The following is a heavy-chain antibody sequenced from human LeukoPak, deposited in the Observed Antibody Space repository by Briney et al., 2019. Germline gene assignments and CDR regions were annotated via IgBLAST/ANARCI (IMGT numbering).Heavy chain of an antibody. CDR1: GFTFDDYA. V-gene: IGHV3-9*03. Sequence: PGRSLRLSCAASGFTFDDYAMHWVRQAPGKGLEWVSGISWNSGSIGYADSVKGRFTISRDNPKNSLYLQMNSLRAEDMALYYCAKDIGGSYKSRAFDIWGQGTMVTVSS. CDR2: ISWNSGSI. CDR3: AKDIGGSYKSRAFDI. D-gene: IGHD1-26*01. J-gene: IGHJ3*02.